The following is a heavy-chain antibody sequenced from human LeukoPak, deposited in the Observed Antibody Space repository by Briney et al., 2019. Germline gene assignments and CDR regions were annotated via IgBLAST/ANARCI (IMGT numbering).Heavy chain of an antibody. CDR2: INPNSGAT. D-gene: IGHD6-13*01. CDR1: GYTFTGYY. V-gene: IGHV1-2*03. CDR3: ARCGSAIAGPSGWFDP. J-gene: IGHJ5*02. Sequence: LGASVKVSCKASGYTFTGYYMHWVRQAPGQGPEWMGWINPNSGATSYAQNFEGRVTMTRDTSISTAYMELSRLRSDDTAVYYCARCGSAIAGPSGWFDPWGQGTLVTVSS.